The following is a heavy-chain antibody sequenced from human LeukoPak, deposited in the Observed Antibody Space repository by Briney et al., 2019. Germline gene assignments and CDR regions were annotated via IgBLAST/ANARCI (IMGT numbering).Heavy chain of an antibody. CDR2: ISGSGGST. CDR1: GFTFNNYA. J-gene: IGHJ4*02. V-gene: IGHV3-23*01. CDR3: AKAIYSDNSGSADY. D-gene: IGHD3-22*01. Sequence: GGSLRLSCAASGFTFNNYAMTWVRQTPGKGLEWVSGISGSGGSTYYADSVKGRFTLSRDNSKNTLYLQMNSLRAEDTAVYYCAKAIYSDNSGSADYWGQGTLVTVSS.